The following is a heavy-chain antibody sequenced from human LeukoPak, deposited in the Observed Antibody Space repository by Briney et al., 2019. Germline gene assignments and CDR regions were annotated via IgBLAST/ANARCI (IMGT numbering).Heavy chain of an antibody. Sequence: GAAVKVSFKSSGYTFTSYGIGWVRQAAGQGLELIGWISSYNGNTNYAQKLQGRVTMTTDTSTSTAYMELRSLRSDDTAVYYCAREAAAGPLGYYYYYMDVWGKGTTVTVSS. CDR3: AREAAAGPLGYYYYYMDV. V-gene: IGHV1-18*01. CDR2: ISSYNGNT. J-gene: IGHJ6*03. D-gene: IGHD6-13*01. CDR1: GYTFTSYG.